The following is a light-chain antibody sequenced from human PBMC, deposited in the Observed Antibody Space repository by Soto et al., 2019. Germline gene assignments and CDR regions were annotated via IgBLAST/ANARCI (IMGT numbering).Light chain of an antibody. CDR3: QQYNSYFRT. V-gene: IGKV3D-7*01. CDR1: QSVSSCY. Sequence: EIVLTQSPGTLSLSPGERATLSCRASQSVSSCYLAWYQQPPRQAPRLLIFFASTRATGIAACFSGSGSGTESTPTISIVQPDFFATYCRQQYNSYFRTFGRGTKVDI. CDR2: FAS. J-gene: IGKJ1*01.